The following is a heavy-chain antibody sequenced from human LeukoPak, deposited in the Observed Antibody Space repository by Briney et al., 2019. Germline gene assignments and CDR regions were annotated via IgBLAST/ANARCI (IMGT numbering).Heavy chain of an antibody. CDR2: IFYTGSP. CDR3: ARDGNSYYDH. D-gene: IGHD4-11*01. J-gene: IGHJ5*02. CDR1: GGSINNHTW. Sequence: SETLSLTCAVSGGSINNHTWWSWIRQSPGKGLEWLGEIFYTGSPNYNPSFKSRTTMSVDKPNNQFSLILTSVTVADTAGYYCARDGNSYYDHWGRGIMVTVTS. V-gene: IGHV4/OR15-8*01.